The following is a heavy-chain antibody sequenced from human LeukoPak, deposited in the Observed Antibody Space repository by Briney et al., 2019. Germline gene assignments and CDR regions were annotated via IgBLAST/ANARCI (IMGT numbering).Heavy chain of an antibody. Sequence: GGSLRLSCAASGFTFSSYGMHWVRQAPGKGLERVAVIWYDGSNKYYADSVKGRFTISRVNSKNTLYLQMNSLRAEDTAVYYCARDSKKYSSGWSDGIDVCGEGTTVAVSS. CDR2: IWYDGSNK. V-gene: IGHV3-33*01. CDR3: ARDSKKYSSGWSDGIDV. J-gene: IGHJ6*04. D-gene: IGHD6-19*01. CDR1: GFTFSSYG.